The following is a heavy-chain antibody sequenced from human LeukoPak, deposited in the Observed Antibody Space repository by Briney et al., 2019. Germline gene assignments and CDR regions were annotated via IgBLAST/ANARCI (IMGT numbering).Heavy chain of an antibody. CDR1: GGSFSGYY. CDR3: ARGIGMITFGGVIAIYNWFDP. J-gene: IGHJ5*02. Sequence: SETLSLTCAVYGGSFSGYYWSWIRQPPGKGLEWIGEINHSGSTNYNPSLKSRVTISVDTSKNQFSLKLSSVTAADTAVYYCARGIGMITFGGVIAIYNWFDPWGQGTLVTVSS. CDR2: INHSGST. V-gene: IGHV4-34*01. D-gene: IGHD3-16*02.